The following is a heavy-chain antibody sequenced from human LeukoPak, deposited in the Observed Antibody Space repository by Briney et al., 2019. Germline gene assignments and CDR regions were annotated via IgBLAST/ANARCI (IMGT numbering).Heavy chain of an antibody. CDR2: INPNGGGA. J-gene: IGHJ4*02. CDR3: ARAPAGGYAARYFDY. D-gene: IGHD2-8*01. CDR1: GYTFTGYY. Sequence: ASVKVSCKASGYTFTGYYIHWVRQAPGQGLEWMGWINPNGGGANYAQNFQGRVTLTRDTSISTAYMDLNRLRSDDTAVYYCARAPAGGYAARYFDYWGQGTLVTVSS. V-gene: IGHV1-2*02.